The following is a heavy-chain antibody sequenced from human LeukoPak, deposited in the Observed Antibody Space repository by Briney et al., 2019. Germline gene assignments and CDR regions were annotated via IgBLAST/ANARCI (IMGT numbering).Heavy chain of an antibody. V-gene: IGHV6-1*01. CDR3: ARTPFDYQPLLQGSPNGMDV. J-gene: IGHJ6*02. CDR1: GDSVSSNSAA. D-gene: IGHD2-15*01. CDR2: TYYRSKWYN. Sequence: SQTLSLTCAISGDSVSSNSAAWNWIRQSPSRGLEWLGRTYYRSKWYNDYAVSVKSRITINPDTSKNQFSLQLNSVTPEDTAVYYCARTPFDYQPLLQGSPNGMDVWGQGTTVTVSS.